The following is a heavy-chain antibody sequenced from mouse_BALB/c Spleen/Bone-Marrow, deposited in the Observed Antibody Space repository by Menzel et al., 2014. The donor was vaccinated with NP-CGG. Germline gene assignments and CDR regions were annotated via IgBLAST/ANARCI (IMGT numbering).Heavy chain of an antibody. CDR1: GFTFSSYG. Sequence: EVMLVEPGGDLVKPGGSLKLSCAASGFTFSSYGMSWVRQTPDKRLEWVATISSGGSYTYYPDSVKGRFTISRDNAKNTLYLQMSSLKSEDTAMYYCASTITTVVAEDAMDYWGQGTSVTVSS. J-gene: IGHJ4*01. CDR2: ISSGGSYT. CDR3: ASTITTVVAEDAMDY. D-gene: IGHD1-1*01. V-gene: IGHV5-6*01.